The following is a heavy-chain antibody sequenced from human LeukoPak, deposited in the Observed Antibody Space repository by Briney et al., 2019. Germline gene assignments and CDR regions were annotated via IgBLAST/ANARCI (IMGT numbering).Heavy chain of an antibody. J-gene: IGHJ6*02. Sequence: GGSLRLSCAASGFTFSSYAMSWVRQAPGKGLVWVSRINSDGSSTSYADSVKGRFTISRDNAKNTLYLQMNSLRAEDTAVYYCAREGTEGIAAAGDYYGMDVWGQGTTVTVSS. CDR2: INSDGSST. V-gene: IGHV3-74*01. CDR3: AREGTEGIAAAGDYYGMDV. CDR1: GFTFSSYA. D-gene: IGHD6-13*01.